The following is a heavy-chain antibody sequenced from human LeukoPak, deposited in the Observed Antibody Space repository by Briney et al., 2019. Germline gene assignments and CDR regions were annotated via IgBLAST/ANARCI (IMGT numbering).Heavy chain of an antibody. V-gene: IGHV4-61*02. CDR1: GGSISSGSYY. CDR3: ARGGGIAARPNNWFDP. CDR2: IYTSGST. D-gene: IGHD6-6*01. Sequence: SETLSLTCTVSGGSISSGSYYWSWIRQPAGKGLEWIGRIYTSGSTNYNPSLKSRVTISVDTSKNQFSLKLSSVTAADTAVYYCARGGGIAARPNNWFDPWGQGTLVTVSS. J-gene: IGHJ5*02.